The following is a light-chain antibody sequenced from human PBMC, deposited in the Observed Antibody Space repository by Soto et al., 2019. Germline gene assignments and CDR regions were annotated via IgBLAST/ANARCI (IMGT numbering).Light chain of an antibody. V-gene: IGLV6-57*01. CDR1: SGSIASNY. J-gene: IGLJ3*02. CDR2: EDN. Sequence: NFMLTQPHSVSESQGKTVIISCTRSSGSIASNYVQWYQQRPGSSPTTVIYEDNQRPSGVPDRFSGSIDSSSNSASLTISGLETEDEADYYCQSYDATNQVFGGGTKLTVL. CDR3: QSYDATNQV.